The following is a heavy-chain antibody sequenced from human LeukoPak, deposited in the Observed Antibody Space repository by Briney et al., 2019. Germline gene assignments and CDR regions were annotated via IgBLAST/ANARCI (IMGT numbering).Heavy chain of an antibody. CDR1: GGSISSGSYY. Sequence: PSETLSLTCTVSGGSISSGSYYWSWIRQPAGKGLEWIGRIYTSGSTNYNPSLKSRVTISVDTSKNQFSLKLTSVTAADTAVYYCARQGTTYYGDYVTAAFDIWGQGTMVTVSS. CDR3: ARQGTTYYGDYVTAAFDI. V-gene: IGHV4-61*02. CDR2: IYTSGST. J-gene: IGHJ3*02. D-gene: IGHD4-17*01.